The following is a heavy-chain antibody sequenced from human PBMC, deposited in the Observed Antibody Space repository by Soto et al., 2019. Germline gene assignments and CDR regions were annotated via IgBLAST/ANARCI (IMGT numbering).Heavy chain of an antibody. D-gene: IGHD5-18*01. CDR1: GFTFSSYS. CDR2: ITVSGGST. Sequence: GGSLRLSCAASGFTFSSYSMSWVRQAPGKGLEWVSAITVSGGSTYYADSVKGRFTISRDNSKNTLYLQMNSLRAEDTAVYYCAKEGDLIGYNYGSCFDYWGQGTLVTVSS. CDR3: AKEGDLIGYNYGSCFDY. V-gene: IGHV3-23*01. J-gene: IGHJ4*02.